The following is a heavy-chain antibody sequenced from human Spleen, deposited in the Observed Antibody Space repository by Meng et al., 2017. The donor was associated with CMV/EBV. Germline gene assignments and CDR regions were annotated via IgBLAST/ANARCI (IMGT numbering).Heavy chain of an antibody. V-gene: IGHV1-2*02. CDR1: GYTFGGYR. Sequence: ASVKVSCKASGYTFGGYRIAWVRQAPGQGLEWMGWISAHNGDTNYAQKFQGRVTMTRDTSISTAYMELSGLTSDDTDTAVYYCARDQYSLVDYWGQGTLVTVPQ. CDR3: ARDQYSLVDY. CDR2: ISAHNGDT. D-gene: IGHD2-15*01. J-gene: IGHJ4*02.